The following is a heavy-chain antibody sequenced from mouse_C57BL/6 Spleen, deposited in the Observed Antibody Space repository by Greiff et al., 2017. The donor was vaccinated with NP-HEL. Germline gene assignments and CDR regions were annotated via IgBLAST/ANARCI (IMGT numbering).Heavy chain of an antibody. J-gene: IGHJ2*01. CDR3: ARKVGLRGYFDY. V-gene: IGHV5-17*01. CDR1: GFTFSDYG. Sequence: EVMLVESGGGLVKPGGSLKLSCAASGFTFSDYGMHWVRQAPEKGLEWVAYISSGSSTIYYADTVQGRFTISRDNAKNTLFLQMTSLRSEDTAMYYCARKVGLRGYFDYWGQGTTLTVSS. CDR2: ISSGSSTI.